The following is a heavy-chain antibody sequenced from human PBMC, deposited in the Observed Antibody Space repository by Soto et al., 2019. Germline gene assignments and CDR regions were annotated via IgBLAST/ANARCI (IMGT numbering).Heavy chain of an antibody. J-gene: IGHJ1*01. CDR2: ISGSGGST. D-gene: IGHD3-22*01. Sequence: PGGSLRLSCAASGFTFSSYAMSWVRQAPGKGLEWVSAISGSGGSTYYADSVKGRFTISRDNSKNTLYLQMNSLRAEDTAVYYCAKLPYYDSSGYTLGQHWGQGTLVTVSS. CDR3: AKLPYYDSSGYTLGQH. CDR1: GFTFSSYA. V-gene: IGHV3-23*01.